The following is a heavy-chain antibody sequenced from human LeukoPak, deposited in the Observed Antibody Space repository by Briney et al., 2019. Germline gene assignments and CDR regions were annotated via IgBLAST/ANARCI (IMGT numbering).Heavy chain of an antibody. Sequence: PGGSLRLSCAASGFTFSSYAMHWVRQAPGKGLEWMAVISYDGSNKYYADSVKGRFTISRDNSKNTLYLQMNSLRAEDTAVYYCAREGLSSSWPYYYYYGMDVWGQGTTVTVSS. V-gene: IGHV3-30-3*01. CDR1: GFTFSSYA. CDR3: AREGLSSSWPYYYYYGMDV. D-gene: IGHD6-13*01. CDR2: ISYDGSNK. J-gene: IGHJ6*02.